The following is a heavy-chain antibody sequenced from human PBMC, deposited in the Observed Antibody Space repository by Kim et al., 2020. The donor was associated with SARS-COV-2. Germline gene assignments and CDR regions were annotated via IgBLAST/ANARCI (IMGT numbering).Heavy chain of an antibody. CDR1: GGSISSYY. J-gene: IGHJ6*02. V-gene: IGHV4-59*08. Sequence: SETLSLTCTVSGGSISSYYWSWIRQPPGKGLEWIGYIYYSGSTNYNPSLKSRVTISVDTSKNQFSLKLSSVTAADTAVYYCARLCEPGYSGYDPPDYYYGMDVWGQGTTVTVSS. CDR3: ARLCEPGYSGYDPPDYYYGMDV. D-gene: IGHD5-12*01. CDR2: IYYSGST.